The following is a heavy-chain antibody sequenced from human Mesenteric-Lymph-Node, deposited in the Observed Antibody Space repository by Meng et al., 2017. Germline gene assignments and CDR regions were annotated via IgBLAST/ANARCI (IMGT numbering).Heavy chain of an antibody. D-gene: IGHD2-15*01. CDR2: ISSSSSYI. CDR1: GFTFSSYS. V-gene: IGHV3-21*01. Sequence: GGSLRLSCAASGFTFSSYSMNWVRQAPGKGLEWVSSISSSSSYIYYADSVKGRFTISRDNAKNSLYLQMNSLRAEDTAVYYCARDHGGGYCSGGSCGDVDYWGQGTLVTGSS. CDR3: ARDHGGGYCSGGSCGDVDY. J-gene: IGHJ4*02.